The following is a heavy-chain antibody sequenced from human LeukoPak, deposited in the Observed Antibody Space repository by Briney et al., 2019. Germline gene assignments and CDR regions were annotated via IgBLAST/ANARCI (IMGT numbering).Heavy chain of an antibody. D-gene: IGHD1-26*01. CDR2: IYYSGST. V-gene: IGHV4-59*04. J-gene: IGHJ5*02. CDR1: GGSISSYY. Sequence: SETLSLTCTVSGGSISSYYWGWIRQPPGKGLEWIAYIYYSGSTYYNPSLKSRVTISVDTSKNQLSLKLSSLTAADTAVYYCARHEYGGSYYGLSWFDPWGQGTLVTVSS. CDR3: ARHEYGGSYYGLSWFDP.